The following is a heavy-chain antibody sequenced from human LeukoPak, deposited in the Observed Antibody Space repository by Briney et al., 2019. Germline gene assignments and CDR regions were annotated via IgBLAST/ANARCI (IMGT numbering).Heavy chain of an antibody. V-gene: IGHV4-59*11. CDR2: TYYSGST. D-gene: IGHD3-3*01. CDR3: ARSGGPVITIFGVVVERNDAFDI. J-gene: IGHJ3*02. CDR1: GGSISSHY. Sequence: SETLSLTCTVSGGSISSHYWSWIRQPPGKGLEWIGYTYYSGSTNYNPSLKSRVTISVDTSKNQFSLKLSSVTAADTAVYYCARSGGPVITIFGVVVERNDAFDIWGQGTMVTVSS.